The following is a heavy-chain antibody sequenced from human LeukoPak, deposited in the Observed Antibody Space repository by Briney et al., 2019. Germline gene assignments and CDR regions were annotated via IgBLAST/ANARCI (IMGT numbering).Heavy chain of an antibody. Sequence: ASVKVSCKASGYTFTGYYMHWVRQAPGQGLEWMGWINPNSGGTNYAQKFQGRVTITADKSTSTAYMELSSLRSEDTAVYYCARLSGGYDVYWGQGTLVTVSS. CDR2: INPNSGGT. CDR1: GYTFTGYY. D-gene: IGHD5-12*01. V-gene: IGHV1-2*02. J-gene: IGHJ4*02. CDR3: ARLSGGYDVY.